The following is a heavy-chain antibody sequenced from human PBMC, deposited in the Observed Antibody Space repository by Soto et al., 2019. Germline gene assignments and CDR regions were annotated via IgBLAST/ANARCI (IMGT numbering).Heavy chain of an antibody. Sequence: ASVKVSCKASGYTFTSYGISWVRQAPGQGLEWMGWISAYNGNTNYAQKLQGRVTMTPDTSTSTAYMELRSLRSDDTAVYYCARDVRGSYYDFWSGYYIGYFDYWGQGTLVTVSS. J-gene: IGHJ4*02. CDR1: GYTFTSYG. V-gene: IGHV1-18*01. D-gene: IGHD3-3*01. CDR2: ISAYNGNT. CDR3: ARDVRGSYYDFWSGYYIGYFDY.